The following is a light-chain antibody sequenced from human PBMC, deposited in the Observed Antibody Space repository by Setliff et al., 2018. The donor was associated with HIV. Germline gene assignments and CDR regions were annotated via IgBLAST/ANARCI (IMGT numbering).Light chain of an antibody. V-gene: IGLV2-23*02. CDR2: EVD. Sequence: QSALTQPASVSGSPGQSITISCTGTSSDVGSYNLVSWYQQYPGKAPKLMIYEVDKRPSGVSYRFSGPKSGNTASLTISGLLADDEANYYCSSYARSSSLIFGGGTKVTVL. J-gene: IGLJ2*01. CDR1: SSDVGSYNL. CDR3: SSYARSSSLI.